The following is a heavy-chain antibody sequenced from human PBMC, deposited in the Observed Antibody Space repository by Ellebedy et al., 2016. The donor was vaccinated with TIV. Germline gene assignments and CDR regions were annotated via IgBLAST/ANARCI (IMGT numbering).Heavy chain of an antibody. CDR3: ASQPHETKYNYFGR. Sequence: GGSLRLSXATSGFRFSDTWMSWVRQAPGKGLEWVANIKKDGSEKAYLDSVKGRFTISRDNAKNSLYLQMDSLRVEDTALYYCASQPHETKYNYFGRWGQGSLVTVSS. V-gene: IGHV3-7*01. CDR1: GFRFSDTW. D-gene: IGHD1-14*01. J-gene: IGHJ5*02. CDR2: IKKDGSEK.